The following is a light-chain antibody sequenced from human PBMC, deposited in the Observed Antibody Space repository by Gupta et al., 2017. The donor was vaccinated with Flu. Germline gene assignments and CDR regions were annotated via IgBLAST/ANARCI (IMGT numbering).Light chain of an antibody. CDR3: CSFTSSGTYV. Sequence: QSALIQPASVSGSPGQSITISCTGTSSDVGGYNYVSWFQKHPDKAPKLIIYVVSNRPSGVSNRFSGSKSGNTASLTISGLQAEDEADYYCCSFTSSGTYVFGTGTKVTVL. J-gene: IGLJ1*01. CDR1: SSDVGGYNY. CDR2: VVS. V-gene: IGLV2-14*03.